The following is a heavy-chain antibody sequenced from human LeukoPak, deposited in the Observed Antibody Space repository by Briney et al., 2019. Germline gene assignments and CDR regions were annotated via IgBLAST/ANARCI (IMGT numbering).Heavy chain of an antibody. Sequence: GGSLRLSCAASGFTFSSYGMHWVRQAPGKGLEWVAVISYDGSNKYYADSVKGRFTISRDNSKNTLYLQMNSLRAEDTAVYYCAKEARGVYYDSSGPYLDYWGQGTLVTVSS. V-gene: IGHV3-30*18. CDR3: AKEARGVYYDSSGPYLDY. CDR1: GFTFSSYG. J-gene: IGHJ4*02. CDR2: ISYDGSNK. D-gene: IGHD3-22*01.